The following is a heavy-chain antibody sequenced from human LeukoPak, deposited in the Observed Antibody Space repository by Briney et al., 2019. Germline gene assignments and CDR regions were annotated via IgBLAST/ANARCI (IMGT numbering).Heavy chain of an antibody. V-gene: IGHV1-18*04. Sequence: GASVTVSCKASGYTFTSYGISWVRQAPGQGLEWMGWISAYNGNTNYAQKLQGRVTMTTDTSTSTAYMELRSLRSDDTAVYYCARVTLYYDILTGYDYWGQGTLVTVSS. D-gene: IGHD3-9*01. CDR1: GYTFTSYG. CDR3: ARVTLYYDILTGYDY. CDR2: ISAYNGNT. J-gene: IGHJ4*02.